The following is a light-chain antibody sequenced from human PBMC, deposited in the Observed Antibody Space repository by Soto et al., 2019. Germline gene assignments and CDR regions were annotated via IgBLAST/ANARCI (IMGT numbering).Light chain of an antibody. CDR2: DAS. J-gene: IGKJ1*01. CDR1: QSVRSY. CDR3: QQYTNWPPWT. V-gene: IGKV3-11*01. Sequence: EIVLTQPPATLSLSPGGRAPLSCRASQSVRSYLAWYQQKPGQAPRLLIYDASNRATGIPARFSGSGSGTDFTLTISSLQSEDFAVYYCQQYTNWPPWTFGQGTKVDIK.